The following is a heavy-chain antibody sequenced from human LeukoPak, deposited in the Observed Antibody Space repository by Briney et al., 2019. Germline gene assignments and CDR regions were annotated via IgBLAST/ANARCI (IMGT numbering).Heavy chain of an antibody. CDR3: ARDQAVAGTTRFDY. CDR2: INPSGGST. J-gene: IGHJ4*02. Sequence: ASVKVSCKTSGYTFTSSDINWVRQATGQGLEWMGIINPSGGSTSYAQKFQGRVTMTRDMSTSTVYMELSSLRSEDTAVYYCARDQAVAGTTRFDYWGQGTLVTVSS. V-gene: IGHV1-46*01. D-gene: IGHD6-19*01. CDR1: GYTFTSSD.